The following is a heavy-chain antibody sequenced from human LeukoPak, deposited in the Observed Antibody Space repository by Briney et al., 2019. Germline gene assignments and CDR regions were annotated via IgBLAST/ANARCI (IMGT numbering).Heavy chain of an antibody. D-gene: IGHD6-19*01. CDR3: VRDPKSAVAADWFDP. CDR2: IYYNGRT. Sequence: SETLSLTCTVSGDSISSSTYYWGWIRQPPGKGLEWIRSIYYNGRTYYSPSLKSRVTISIDTSNQFSLRLDSMTAADTAVYYCVRDPKSAVAADWFDPWGQGTLVTVSS. V-gene: IGHV4-39*07. CDR1: GDSISSSTYY. J-gene: IGHJ5*02.